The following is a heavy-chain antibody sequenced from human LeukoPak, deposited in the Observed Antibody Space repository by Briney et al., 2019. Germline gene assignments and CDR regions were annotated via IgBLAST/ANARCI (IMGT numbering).Heavy chain of an antibody. CDR3: ARESEWFPGLRSAFDI. V-gene: IGHV3-30*04. CDR2: ISHDGSNK. J-gene: IGHJ3*02. Sequence: PGGSLRLSCAASGFTFSSYAMHWVGQAPGKGLEWVAVISHDGSNKYYADSVKGRFTISRDNSKNTLYLQMNSLRAEDTAVYYCARESEWFPGLRSAFDIWGQGTMVTVSS. D-gene: IGHD3-3*01. CDR1: GFTFSSYA.